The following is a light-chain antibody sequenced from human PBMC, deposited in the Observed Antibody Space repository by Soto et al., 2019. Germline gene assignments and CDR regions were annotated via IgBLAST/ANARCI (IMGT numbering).Light chain of an antibody. CDR1: QSVSSN. CDR3: QQYKNWPLT. J-gene: IGKJ4*01. V-gene: IGKV3-15*01. CDR2: GTS. Sequence: EIVITQSPATLSVSPGERATLSCRASQSVSSNLAWYQQKPGQAPRLLIYGTSTRATTFPARFSGSGSGTESTLTISSLQSEDFAVYYCQQYKNWPLTFGGGTKVDIK.